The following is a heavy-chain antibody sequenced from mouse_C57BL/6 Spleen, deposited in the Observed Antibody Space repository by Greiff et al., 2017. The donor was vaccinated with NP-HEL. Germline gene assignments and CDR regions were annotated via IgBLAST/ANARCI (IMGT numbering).Heavy chain of an antibody. Sequence: QVQLQQSGAELAKPGASVKLSCKASGYTFTSYWMHWVKQRPGQGLEWIGYINPSSGYTKYNQKFKDKATLTADKSSSTAYMQLSSLTYEDAAVYYCARWETGTGGGLDYWGQGTTLTVSS. CDR1: GYTFTSYW. CDR2: INPSSGYT. D-gene: IGHD4-1*01. CDR3: ARWETGTGGGLDY. J-gene: IGHJ2*01. V-gene: IGHV1-7*01.